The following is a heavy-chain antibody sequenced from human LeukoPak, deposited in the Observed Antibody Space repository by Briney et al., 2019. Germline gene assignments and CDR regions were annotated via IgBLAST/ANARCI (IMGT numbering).Heavy chain of an antibody. V-gene: IGHV1-46*01. CDR1: GYTFTSYY. D-gene: IGHD4-17*01. J-gene: IGHJ4*02. Sequence: ASVKVSCKASGYTFTSYYMHWVRQAPGQGLEWMGIINPSGGSTSYAQKFQGRVTMTRDMSTSTVYMELSSLRSEDTAVYYCVRVGDDYGDYVRYFDYWGQGTLVTVSS. CDR3: VRVGDDYGDYVRYFDY. CDR2: INPSGGST.